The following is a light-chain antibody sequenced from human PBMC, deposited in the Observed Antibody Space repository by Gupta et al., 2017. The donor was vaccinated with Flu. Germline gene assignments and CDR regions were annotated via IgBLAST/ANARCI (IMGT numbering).Light chain of an antibody. CDR1: QPISNY. CDR3: QQSYRARA. J-gene: IGKJ1*01. CDR2: SAS. V-gene: IGKV1-39*01. Sequence: DIQMTQSPYSLSASIGDRVTITCRASQPISNYLNWYQQRPGRAPRLLVHSASTLQTGVPSRFSGSGSGTDFTLTISGLQREDFATYYCQQSYRARAFGQGTRVEV.